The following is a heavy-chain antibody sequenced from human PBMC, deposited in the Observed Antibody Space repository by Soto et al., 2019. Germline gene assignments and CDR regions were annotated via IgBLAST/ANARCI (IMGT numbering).Heavy chain of an antibody. D-gene: IGHD6-19*01. J-gene: IGHJ4*02. Sequence: EVQLVESGGGLLRPGGSRTPPFAAPGFTFSSYSMNWVRQPPGKGLEWVSYISSSSSTIYYADSVKGRFTISRDNAKNSLYLQMNSLRAEDTAVYYCAPGAGAFDYWGQGTLVTVSS. V-gene: IGHV3-48*01. CDR2: ISSSSSTI. CDR1: GFTFSSYS. CDR3: APGAGAFDY.